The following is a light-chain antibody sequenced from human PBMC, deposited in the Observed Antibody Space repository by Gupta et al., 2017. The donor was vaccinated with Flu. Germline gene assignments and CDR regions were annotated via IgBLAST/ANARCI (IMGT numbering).Light chain of an antibody. CDR3: QQYYSSPGGT. J-gene: IGKJ1*01. V-gene: IGKV3-15*01. CDR1: QRVSNN. Sequence: DRVTVTCRASQRVSNNLDWYQQKPGKAPKVLIFGASNIATGIPSRFSGSGSGTEFTLTISNLQSEDFAIYYCQQYYSSPGGTFGQGTKVDVK. CDR2: GAS.